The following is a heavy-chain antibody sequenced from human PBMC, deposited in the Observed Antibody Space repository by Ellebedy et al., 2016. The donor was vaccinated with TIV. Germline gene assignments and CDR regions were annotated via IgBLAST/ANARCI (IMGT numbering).Heavy chain of an antibody. CDR3: ARHSTVTTIGT. Sequence: MPGGSLRPSCTVPGDPISSSVYYWGWIRQPPGKGLAWIGCFSQSGSTYYNPSLTTRVTISVDTSKNQFSLKLSSVTAADTAIFYCARHSTVTTIGTWGQGALVTVSS. J-gene: IGHJ5*02. V-gene: IGHV4-39*01. CDR1: GDPISSSVYY. D-gene: IGHD4-17*01. CDR2: FSQSGST.